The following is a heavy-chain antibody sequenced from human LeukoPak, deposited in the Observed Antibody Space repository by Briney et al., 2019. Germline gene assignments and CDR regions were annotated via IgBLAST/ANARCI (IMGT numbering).Heavy chain of an antibody. Sequence: SETLSLTCTVSGGSISSYYWSWIRQPPGKGLEWIGYIYYSGSTNYNPSLKSRVTISVDTSKNQFSLELSSVTAADTAVYYCARMIRSDVYFDYWGQGTLVTVSS. D-gene: IGHD3-16*01. CDR1: GGSISSYY. J-gene: IGHJ4*02. CDR3: ARMIRSDVYFDY. V-gene: IGHV4-59*08. CDR2: IYYSGST.